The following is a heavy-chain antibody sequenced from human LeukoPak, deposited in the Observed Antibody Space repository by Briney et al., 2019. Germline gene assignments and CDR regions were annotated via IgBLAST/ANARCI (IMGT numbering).Heavy chain of an antibody. V-gene: IGHV3-43*01. Sequence: GGSLRLSCAASGFTFDDYTIHWVRQAPGKGLEWVSLITWDGGSTYYADSVKGRFTISRDNSKSSLYLQMTSLRTEDTALYYCAKDGLGYYYYMDVWGKGTTVTVSS. J-gene: IGHJ6*03. CDR1: GFTFDDYT. CDR2: ITWDGGST. CDR3: AKDGLGYYYYMDV. D-gene: IGHD3/OR15-3a*01.